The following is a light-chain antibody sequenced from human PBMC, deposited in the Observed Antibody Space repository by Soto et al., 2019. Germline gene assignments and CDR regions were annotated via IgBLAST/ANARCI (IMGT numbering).Light chain of an antibody. Sequence: QSVLTQPPSVSGAPGQRVTISCTGSSSNIGAGYDVHWYQPLPGTAPKLLIYGNSNRPSGVPDRFSGSKSGTSASLAITGLQAEDQADYYCQSHDSSLSGHVVYGGGTKLTVL. CDR1: SSNIGAGYD. V-gene: IGLV1-40*01. CDR2: GNS. CDR3: QSHDSSLSGHVV. J-gene: IGLJ2*01.